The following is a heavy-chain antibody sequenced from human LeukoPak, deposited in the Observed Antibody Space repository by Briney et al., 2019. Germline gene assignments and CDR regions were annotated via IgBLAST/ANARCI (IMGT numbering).Heavy chain of an antibody. J-gene: IGHJ4*02. Sequence: GGSLRLSCAASGFTFSSYWMSWVRQAPGKGLEWVANIKQDGSEKYYVDSVKGRFTISRDSAKNSLYLQMNSLRAEDTAVYYCASGDYGDPPLNYWGQGTLVTVSS. CDR2: IKQDGSEK. V-gene: IGHV3-7*03. D-gene: IGHD4/OR15-4a*01. CDR1: GFTFSSYW. CDR3: ASGDYGDPPLNY.